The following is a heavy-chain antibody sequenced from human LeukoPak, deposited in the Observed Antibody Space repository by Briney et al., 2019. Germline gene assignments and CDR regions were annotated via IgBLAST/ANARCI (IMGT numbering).Heavy chain of an antibody. Sequence: GRSLRLSCAASGFTFSSYAMHWVRQAPGKGLEWEAVISYDGSNKYYADSVKGRFTISRDNSKNTLYLQMNSLRAEDTAVYYCARDRMDFWSGYSDYWGQGTLVTVSS. CDR2: ISYDGSNK. CDR3: ARDRMDFWSGYSDY. J-gene: IGHJ4*02. CDR1: GFTFSSYA. D-gene: IGHD3-3*01. V-gene: IGHV3-30-3*01.